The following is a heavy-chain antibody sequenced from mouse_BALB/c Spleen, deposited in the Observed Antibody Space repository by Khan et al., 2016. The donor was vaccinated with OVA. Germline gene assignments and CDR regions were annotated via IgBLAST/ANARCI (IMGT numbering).Heavy chain of an antibody. V-gene: IGHV3-2*02. CDR3: ARKDYYDYDPFPY. D-gene: IGHD2-4*01. J-gene: IGHJ3*01. Sequence: EVQLVESGPGLVKPSQSLSLTCTVTGYSITSEYAWNWIRQFPGNKLEWMGYINYSGNTRFNPSLKSQTSITRDPSKNQFFLQLNSVTTEDTATYYCARKDYYDYDPFPYWGQGTLVTVSA. CDR2: INYSGNT. CDR1: GYSITSEYA.